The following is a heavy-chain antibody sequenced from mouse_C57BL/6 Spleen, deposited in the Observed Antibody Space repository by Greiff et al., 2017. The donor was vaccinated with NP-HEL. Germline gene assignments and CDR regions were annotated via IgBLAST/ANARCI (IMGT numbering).Heavy chain of an antibody. Sequence: EVKLQESGPELVKPGASVKISCKASGYSFTGYYMNWVKQSPEKSLEWIGEINPSTGGTTYNQKFKAKATLTVDKSSSTAYMQLKSLTSEDSAVYYCARGGAQAPYYFDYWGQGTTLTVSS. D-gene: IGHD3-2*02. CDR3: ARGGAQAPYYFDY. V-gene: IGHV1-42*01. CDR2: INPSTGGT. J-gene: IGHJ2*01. CDR1: GYSFTGYY.